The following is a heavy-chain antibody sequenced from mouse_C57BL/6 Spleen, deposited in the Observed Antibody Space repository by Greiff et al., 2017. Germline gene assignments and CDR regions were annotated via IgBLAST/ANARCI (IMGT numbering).Heavy chain of an antibody. J-gene: IGHJ3*01. CDR2: IDPETGGT. V-gene: IGHV1-15*01. CDR1: GYTFTDYE. Sequence: QVQLKESGAELVRPGASVTLSCKASGYTFTDYEMHWVKQTPVHGLEWIGAIDPETGGTAYNQKFKGKAILTADKSSSTAYMELRSLTSEDSAVYYCTRWGGPPFAYWGQGTLVTVSA. CDR3: TRWGGPPFAY.